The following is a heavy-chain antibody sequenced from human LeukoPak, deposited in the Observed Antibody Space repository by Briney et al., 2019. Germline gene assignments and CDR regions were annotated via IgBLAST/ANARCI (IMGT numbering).Heavy chain of an antibody. CDR3: ARDLDDYGENFDY. Sequence: GGSLRLSGAASGFTFSSYAMHWVRQAPGKGLEWVAVISYDGSNKYYADSVKGRFTISRDNSKNTLYLQMNSLRAEDTAVYYCARDLDDYGENFDYWGQGTLVTVSS. J-gene: IGHJ4*02. V-gene: IGHV3-30-3*01. D-gene: IGHD4-17*01. CDR1: GFTFSSYA. CDR2: ISYDGSNK.